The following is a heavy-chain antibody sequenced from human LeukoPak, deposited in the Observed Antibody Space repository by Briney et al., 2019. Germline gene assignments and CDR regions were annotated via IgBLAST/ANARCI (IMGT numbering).Heavy chain of an antibody. V-gene: IGHV4-59*01. CDR3: ARVPSGDYGNYYYYGMDV. Sequence: SETLSLTCTVSGGSISSYYWSWIRQPPGKGLEWIGYIYYSGSTNYNPSLKSRVTISVDTSKNQFSLKLSSVTAADTAVYYCARVPSGDYGNYYYYGMDVRGQGTTVTVSS. CDR2: IYYSGST. D-gene: IGHD4-17*01. CDR1: GGSISSYY. J-gene: IGHJ6*02.